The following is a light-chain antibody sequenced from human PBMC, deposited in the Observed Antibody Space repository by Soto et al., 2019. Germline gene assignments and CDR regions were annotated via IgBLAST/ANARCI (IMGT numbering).Light chain of an antibody. V-gene: IGKV3-20*01. J-gene: IGKJ4*01. CDR3: QQYSTSRLT. Sequence: EIVLTQSPGTLSLSPGERATLSCRASQSVTSSYLAWYQQKPGQAPRLLIPGASSRATGIPDRFSGSGSGTDFTLTISRLEPEDFAMYYCQQYSTSRLTFGGGTKVEIK. CDR1: QSVTSSY. CDR2: GAS.